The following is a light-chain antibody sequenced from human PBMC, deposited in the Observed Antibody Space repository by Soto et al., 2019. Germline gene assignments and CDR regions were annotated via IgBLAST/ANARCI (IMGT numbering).Light chain of an antibody. V-gene: IGKV3-11*01. CDR1: QSVSSY. J-gene: IGKJ4*01. CDR3: QQRSNWPPLT. Sequence: EIVLTQSPATLSLSPGERATLSCRASQSVSSYLAWYQQKPGQAPRLLIYDASNRATGIPARFSGSGSGTAFTLTISSLYTEDFSVYYCQQRSNWPPLTFGGGNKVEIK. CDR2: DAS.